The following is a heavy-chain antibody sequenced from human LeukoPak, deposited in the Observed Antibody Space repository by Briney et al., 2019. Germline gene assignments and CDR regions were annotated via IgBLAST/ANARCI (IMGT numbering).Heavy chain of an antibody. J-gene: IGHJ4*02. D-gene: IGHD2-2*01. Sequence: ASVKVSFKSSGYTFTSYYMHWVRQATGQGLEWMGIINPSGGSTSYAQKFQGRVTMTRDMSTSTVYMELSSLRSEDTAVYYCARERDIVVVPAAPTPLLYWGQGTLVTVSS. CDR2: INPSGGST. CDR1: GYTFTSYY. CDR3: ARERDIVVVPAAPTPLLY. V-gene: IGHV1-46*01.